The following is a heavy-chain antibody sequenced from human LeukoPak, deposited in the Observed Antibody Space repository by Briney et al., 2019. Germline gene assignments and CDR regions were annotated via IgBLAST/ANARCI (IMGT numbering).Heavy chain of an antibody. CDR3: ARFGYCSGGSCYRFDY. V-gene: IGHV4-59*12. J-gene: IGHJ4*02. D-gene: IGHD2-15*01. CDR2: IYYSGST. CDR1: GGSISSYY. Sequence: SETLSLTCTVSGGSISSYYWSWIRQPPGKGLEWIGYIYYSGSTNYNPSLKSRVTISVDTSKNQFSLKLSSVTAADTAVYYCARFGYCSGGSCYRFDYWGQGTLVTVSS.